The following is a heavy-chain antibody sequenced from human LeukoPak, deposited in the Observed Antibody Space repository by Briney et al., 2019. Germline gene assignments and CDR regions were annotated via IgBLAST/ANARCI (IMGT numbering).Heavy chain of an antibody. CDR3: TRPWGIAVAGPHYYYYMDV. V-gene: IGHV3-73*01. J-gene: IGHJ6*03. CDR1: GFTFSGSA. D-gene: IGHD6-19*01. CDR2: IRSKANSYAT. Sequence: PGGSLRLSCAASGFTFSGSAMHWVRQASGKGLEGVGRIRSKANSYATAYAASGKGRVTISRDDSKNTAYLQMNSLKTEDTAVYYCTRPWGIAVAGPHYYYYMDVWGKGTTVTVSS.